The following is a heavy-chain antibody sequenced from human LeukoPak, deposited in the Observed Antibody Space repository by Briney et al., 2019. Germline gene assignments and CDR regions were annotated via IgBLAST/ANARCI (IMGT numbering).Heavy chain of an antibody. CDR2: ISYDGDKQ. CDR3: ARESHEGATRAYNWFDP. CDR1: GFTFNTFA. V-gene: IGHV3-30-3*01. J-gene: IGHJ5*02. Sequence: PGGSLRLSCAATGFTFNTFAMHWVRQAPGKGLEWLGLISYDGDKQIYPASVKGRFSFSRDNSNSTLYLQMNNLRPEDTALYYCARESHEGATRAYNWFDPWGQGTLVSVSS. D-gene: IGHD1-26*01.